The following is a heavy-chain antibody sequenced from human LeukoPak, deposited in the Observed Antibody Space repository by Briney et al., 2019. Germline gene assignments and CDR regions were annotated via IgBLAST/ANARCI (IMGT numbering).Heavy chain of an antibody. CDR1: GGSFSGYY. J-gene: IGHJ5*02. V-gene: IGHV4-34*01. CDR3: ARVPTACSSTSCRYNWFDP. Sequence: SETLSLTCAVYGGSFSGYYWSWICQPPGKGLEWIGEINHSGSTNYNPSLKSRVTISVDTSKNQFSLKLSSVTAADTAVYYCARVPTACSSTSCRYNWFDPWGQGTLVTVSS. CDR2: INHSGST. D-gene: IGHD2-2*01.